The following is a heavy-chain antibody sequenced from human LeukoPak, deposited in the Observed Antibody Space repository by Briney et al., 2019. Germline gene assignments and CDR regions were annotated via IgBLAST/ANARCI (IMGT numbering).Heavy chain of an antibody. CDR2: INPSGGSA. D-gene: IGHD3-22*01. Sequence: ASVKVSCKASGYTFTSYYMHWVRQAPGQGLEWMGIINPSGGSASYAQKFQGRVTMTRDTSTSTVYMELSSLRSEDTAVYYCARVYYYDSSGWDAFDIWGQGTMVTISS. CDR3: ARVYYYDSSGWDAFDI. V-gene: IGHV1-46*01. J-gene: IGHJ3*02. CDR1: GYTFTSYY.